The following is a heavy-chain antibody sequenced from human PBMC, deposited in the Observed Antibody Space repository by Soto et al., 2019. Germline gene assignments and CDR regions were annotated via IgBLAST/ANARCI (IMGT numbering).Heavy chain of an antibody. V-gene: IGHV3-21*01. J-gene: IGHJ4*02. CDR2: ISSSSSYI. CDR3: ARVERAYCGGDCYDY. CDR1: GFTFSSYS. Sequence: EVQLVESGGGLVKPGGSLRLSCAASGFTFSSYSMNWVRQAPGKGLEWVSSISSSSSYIYYADSVKGRLTISRDNAKNSLSLQMNSLRAEDTAVYYCARVERAYCGGDCYDYWGQGTLVTVSS. D-gene: IGHD2-21*01.